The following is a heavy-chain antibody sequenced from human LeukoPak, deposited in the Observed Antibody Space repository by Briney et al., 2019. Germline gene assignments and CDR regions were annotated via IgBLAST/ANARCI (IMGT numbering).Heavy chain of an antibody. CDR1: GGSFSGSTYY. J-gene: IGHJ4*02. Sequence: SETLSLTCTVSGGSFSGSTYYWGWLRQPPGKGLEWIGSIYYSGSTYYNPSLKSRVTMSVDTSKNQFSLKLSSVTAADTAVYYCARGTTHAAAPSDYWGQGTLVTVSS. V-gene: IGHV4-39*01. CDR2: IYYSGST. D-gene: IGHD1-7*01. CDR3: ARGTTHAAAPSDY.